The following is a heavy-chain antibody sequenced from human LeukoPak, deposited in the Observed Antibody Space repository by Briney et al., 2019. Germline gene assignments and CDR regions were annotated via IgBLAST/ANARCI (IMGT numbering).Heavy chain of an antibody. D-gene: IGHD2-15*01. CDR1: GFTFSSYG. V-gene: IGHV3-23*01. J-gene: IGHJ4*02. Sequence: GGSLRLSCAASGFTFSSYGMSWVRQAPGKGLEWVSAISGSGGSTYYADSVKGRFTISRDNSKNTLYLQMNSLRAEDTAVYYCAKDPLGYCSGGSCFYFDYWGQGSLVTVSS. CDR2: ISGSGGST. CDR3: AKDPLGYCSGGSCFYFDY.